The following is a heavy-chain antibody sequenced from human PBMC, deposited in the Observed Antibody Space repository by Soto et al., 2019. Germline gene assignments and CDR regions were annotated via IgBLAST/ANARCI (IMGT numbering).Heavy chain of an antibody. CDR3: ARRYCSGGSCYGQYAFDI. J-gene: IGHJ3*02. CDR2: IYPGDSDT. Sequence: PGESLKISCKGSGYSFTSYWIGWVRQMPGKGLEWMGIIYPGDSDTRYSPSFQGQVTISADKSISTAYLQWSSLKASDTAMYYCARRYCSGGSCYGQYAFDIWGQGTMVTVSS. V-gene: IGHV5-51*01. D-gene: IGHD2-15*01. CDR1: GYSFTSYW.